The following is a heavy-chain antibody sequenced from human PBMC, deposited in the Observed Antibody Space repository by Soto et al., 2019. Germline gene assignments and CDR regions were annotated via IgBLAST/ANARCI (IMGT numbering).Heavy chain of an antibody. CDR3: AKGGYDYVWGSYRSNWFDP. V-gene: IGHV3-23*01. J-gene: IGHJ5*02. CDR2: ISGSGGST. D-gene: IGHD3-16*02. Sequence: GGSLRLSCAASGFTFSSYAMSWVRQAPGKGLEWVSAISGSGGSTYYADSVKGRFTISRDNSKNTLYLQMNSLRAEDTAVYYCAKGGYDYVWGSYRSNWFDPWGQGTLVTVSS. CDR1: GFTFSSYA.